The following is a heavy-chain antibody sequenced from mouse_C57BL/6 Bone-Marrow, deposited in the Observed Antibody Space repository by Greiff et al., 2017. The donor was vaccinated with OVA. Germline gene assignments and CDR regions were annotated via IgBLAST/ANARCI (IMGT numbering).Heavy chain of an antibody. D-gene: IGHD3-3*01. Sequence: EVQLVESGGGLVKPGGSLKLPCAASGFTFRDYGMHWVRQAPEKGLEWVAYISSGSSTIYYADTVKGRFTISRDNAKNTLFLQMTSLRSEDTAMYYCAEGHVVGGFAYWGQGSLVTVSA. CDR2: ISSGSSTI. CDR1: GFTFRDYG. V-gene: IGHV5-17*01. CDR3: AEGHVVGGFAY. J-gene: IGHJ3*01.